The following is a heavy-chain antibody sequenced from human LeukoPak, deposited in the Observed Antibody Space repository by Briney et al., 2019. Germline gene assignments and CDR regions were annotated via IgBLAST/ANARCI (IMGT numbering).Heavy chain of an antibody. D-gene: IGHD4-17*01. Sequence: GGSLRLPCAASGFTFSDYYMSWIRQAPGKGLEWVSYISSSGSTIYYADSVKGRFTISRDNAKNSLYLQMNSLRAEDTAVYYCASALDYGDQGVDYWGQGTLVTVSS. CDR1: GFTFSDYY. V-gene: IGHV3-11*01. CDR2: ISSSGSTI. J-gene: IGHJ4*02. CDR3: ASALDYGDQGVDY.